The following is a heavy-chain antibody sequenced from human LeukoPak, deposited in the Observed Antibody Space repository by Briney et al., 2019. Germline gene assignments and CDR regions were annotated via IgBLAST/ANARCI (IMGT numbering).Heavy chain of an antibody. CDR3: ARDLEPSYCSSTSCYFAFAY. CDR2: INPSGGST. J-gene: IGHJ4*02. V-gene: IGHV1-46*01. CDR1: GYTFTSYY. D-gene: IGHD2-2*01. Sequence: ASVKVSCKASGYTFTSYYMHWVRQAPGQGLEWMGIINPSGGSTSYAQKFQGRVTMTRATSTSTVYMELSSLRSEDTAVYYCARDLEPSYCSSTSCYFAFAYWGQGTLVTVSS.